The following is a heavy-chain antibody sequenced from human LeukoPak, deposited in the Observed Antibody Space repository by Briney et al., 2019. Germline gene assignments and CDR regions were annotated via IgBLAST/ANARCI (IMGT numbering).Heavy chain of an antibody. Sequence: GGSLRLSCAASGFTFSSYSMNWVRQAPGKGLEWVSYISSSTDTKYYADSVKGRFTISRDNSKNTLYLQMNSLRAEDTAVYYCAKDDFWSGSAYYYYMDVWGKGTTVTVSS. CDR1: GFTFSSYS. J-gene: IGHJ6*03. CDR3: AKDDFWSGSAYYYYMDV. D-gene: IGHD3-3*01. V-gene: IGHV3-48*01. CDR2: ISSSTDTK.